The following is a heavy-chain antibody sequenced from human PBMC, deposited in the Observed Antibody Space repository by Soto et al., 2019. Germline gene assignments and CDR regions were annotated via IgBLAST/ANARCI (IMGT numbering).Heavy chain of an antibody. CDR1: GFTLRSFW. CDR3: VRGFANSEH. J-gene: IGHJ1*01. D-gene: IGHD3-3*01. CDR2: IDCYGRST. V-gene: IGHV3-74*03. Sequence: EVQLVESGGGLVQPGGSLRLSCVASGFTLRSFWLHWVRQVTGKVPVWVSFIDCYGRSTKYADSERGRFTISRDKTKKSLYLLMNSLRVEDTVVYYCVRGFANSEHWGHGTLVPGSS.